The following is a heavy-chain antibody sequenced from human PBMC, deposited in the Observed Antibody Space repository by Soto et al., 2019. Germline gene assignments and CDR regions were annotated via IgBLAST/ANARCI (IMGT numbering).Heavy chain of an antibody. Sequence: EVQLVESGGGLVKPGGSLRLSCAASGFTFSGHTINWVRQAPGKGLKWVSSVSSSSSYIYYADSVKGRFTVSRDNAEKSLYLQMNSLRAEDTAMYYCARCMGFDGSGYAFFDSWGQGTLVTVSS. D-gene: IGHD3-10*01. CDR1: GFTFSGHT. J-gene: IGHJ4*02. CDR3: ARCMGFDGSGYAFFDS. V-gene: IGHV3-21*01. CDR2: VSSSSSYI.